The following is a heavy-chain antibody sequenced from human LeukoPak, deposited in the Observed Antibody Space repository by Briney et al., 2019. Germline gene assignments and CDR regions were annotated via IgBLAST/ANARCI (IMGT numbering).Heavy chain of an antibody. CDR3: ARVRVTMVRGVIITGYDY. D-gene: IGHD3-10*01. V-gene: IGHV3-48*04. CDR1: GFTFSSYS. J-gene: IGHJ4*02. Sequence: PGGSLRLSCAASGFTFSSYSMNWVRQAPGKGLEWVSYISSSSSTIYYADSVKGRFTISRDNAKNSLYLQMNSLRAEDTAVYYCARVRVTMVRGVIITGYDYWGQGTLVTVSS. CDR2: ISSSSSTI.